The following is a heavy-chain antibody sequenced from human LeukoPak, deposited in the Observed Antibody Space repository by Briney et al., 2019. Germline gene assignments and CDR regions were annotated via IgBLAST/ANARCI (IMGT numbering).Heavy chain of an antibody. CDR3: TKGYCEPFDY. D-gene: IGHD1-26*01. J-gene: IGHJ4*02. CDR2: ISDSGTT. CDR1: GAPIRTYY. V-gene: IGHV4-59*01. Sequence: SETLSLTCTVSGAPIRTYYWDWIRQAPGKGLEWIGCISDSGTTYYNPSLKSRVTISLDTSKNHFSLKLTSVTAADTAVYFCTKGYCEPFDYWGQGMMVTVSS.